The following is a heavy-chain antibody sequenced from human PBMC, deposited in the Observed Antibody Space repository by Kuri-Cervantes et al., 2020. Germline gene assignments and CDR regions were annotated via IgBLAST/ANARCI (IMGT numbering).Heavy chain of an antibody. Sequence: ASVKVSCKASGYTFTSYYMHWVRQAPGQGLEWMGIINPRVGSTSYDQKFQGRVTMTRDTSTSTVYMELRSLRSDDTAVHYCARVVDTAIGGWFDPWGQGTLVTVSS. CDR2: INPRVGST. V-gene: IGHV1-46*01. D-gene: IGHD5-18*01. CDR1: GYTFTSYY. J-gene: IGHJ5*02. CDR3: ARVVDTAIGGWFDP.